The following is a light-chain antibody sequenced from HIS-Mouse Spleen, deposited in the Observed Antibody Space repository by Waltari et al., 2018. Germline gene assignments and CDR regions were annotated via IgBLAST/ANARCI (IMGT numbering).Light chain of an antibody. Sequence: QSVLTQPPSASGTPGQRVTISCSGSSSNIGSNYVYWYQQLPGTAPKLLIYRNNQRPSGVPDRFSGSTSGTSASLAISGLRSEDEADYYCAAWDDSLSGPVFGGGTQLTAL. CDR1: SSNIGSNY. J-gene: IGLJ7*02. V-gene: IGLV1-47*01. CDR3: AAWDDSLSGPV. CDR2: RNN.